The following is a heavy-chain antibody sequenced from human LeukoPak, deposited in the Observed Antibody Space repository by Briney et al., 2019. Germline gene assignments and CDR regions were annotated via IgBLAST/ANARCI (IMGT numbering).Heavy chain of an antibody. CDR2: IRGSDDGT. CDR3: AKSPVSSCRGSFCYPFDY. Sequence: GGSLRLSCVASGFTFSTYAMSWVRQVPGKGLEWVAAIRGSDDGTYYADSVKGRFTISRDNSRNTLYLQMNTLRAEDTAVYFCAKSPVSSCRGSFCYPFDYWGQGNLVTVSS. J-gene: IGHJ4*02. D-gene: IGHD2-15*01. V-gene: IGHV3-23*01. CDR1: GFTFSTYA.